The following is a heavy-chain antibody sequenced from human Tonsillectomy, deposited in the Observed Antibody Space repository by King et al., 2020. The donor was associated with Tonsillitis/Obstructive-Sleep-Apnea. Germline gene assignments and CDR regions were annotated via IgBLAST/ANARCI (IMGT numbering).Heavy chain of an antibody. CDR3: ARDGARCSGGSCYSDYYYYYMDV. CDR1: GFTFSTYL. V-gene: IGHV3-74*01. CDR2: INSDWSST. J-gene: IGHJ6*03. D-gene: IGHD2-15*01. Sequence: VQLVESGGGLVQPGGSLRLSCAASGFTFSTYLMHWVRQAPGKGLVWVSRINSDWSSTSYADSVKGRFTISRDNAKNTLYLQMSSLRAEDTAVYYCARDGARCSGGSCYSDYYYYYMDVWGKGTTVTVSS.